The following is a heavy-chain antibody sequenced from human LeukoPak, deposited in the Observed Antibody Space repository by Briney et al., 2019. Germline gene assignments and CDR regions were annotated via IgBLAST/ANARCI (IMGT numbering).Heavy chain of an antibody. CDR1: GFTFSSYS. J-gene: IGHJ4*02. V-gene: IGHV3-73*01. D-gene: IGHD1-26*01. CDR2: IRSKANSYAT. CDR3: TRSGAGGDY. Sequence: PGGSLRLSCAASGFTFSSYSMNWVRQASGKGLEWVGRIRSKANSYATAYAASVKGRFTISRDDSKNTAYLQMNSLKTEDTAVYYCTRSGAGGDYWGQGTLVTVSS.